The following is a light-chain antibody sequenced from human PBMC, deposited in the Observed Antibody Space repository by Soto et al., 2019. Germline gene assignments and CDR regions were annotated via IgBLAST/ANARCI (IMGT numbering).Light chain of an antibody. CDR3: QSDDSSLSGVV. V-gene: IGLV1-40*01. J-gene: IGLJ2*01. CDR1: SSNIGAGYD. Sequence: QSVLTQPPSVSGAPGQRGTISCTGSSSNIGAGYDVHWYQQLPGTAPKLLVSGNSNRPSGVPDRFSGSKSGTSASLAITGLQAEDEADYYCQSDDSSLSGVVFGGGTKRTVL. CDR2: GNS.